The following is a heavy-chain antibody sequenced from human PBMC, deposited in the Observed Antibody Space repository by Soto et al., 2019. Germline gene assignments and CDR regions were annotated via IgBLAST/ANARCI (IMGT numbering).Heavy chain of an antibody. CDR3: ARDSYDILTGYWFDP. CDR1: GYTFTSYG. V-gene: IGHV1-18*01. J-gene: IGHJ5*02. D-gene: IGHD3-9*01. CDR2: ISAYNGNT. Sequence: ASVKVSCKASGYTFTSYGISWVRQAPGQGLEWMGWISAYNGNTNYAQKLQGRVTMTTDTSTSTAYMELRSLRSDDTAVYYCARDSYDILTGYWFDPWGQGTLVTV.